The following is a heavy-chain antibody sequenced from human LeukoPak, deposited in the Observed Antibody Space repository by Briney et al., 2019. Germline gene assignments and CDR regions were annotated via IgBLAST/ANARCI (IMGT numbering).Heavy chain of an antibody. CDR2: IRAKASGGTI. D-gene: IGHD2-8*01. CDR1: GFTFGNYA. CDR3: ARGFTYAIW. J-gene: IGHJ4*02. Sequence: GGSLRLSCTTSGFTFGNYAMTWVRQAPGKGLECVGFIRAKASGGTIEYAASVKGRFNISRDDSKSIAYLQMNSLDTEDTAVYYCARGFTYAIWWGQGTLVTVSS. V-gene: IGHV3-49*04.